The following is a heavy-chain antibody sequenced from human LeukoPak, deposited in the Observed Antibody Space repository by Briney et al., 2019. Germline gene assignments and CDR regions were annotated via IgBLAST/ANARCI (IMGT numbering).Heavy chain of an antibody. CDR3: AKDTSIGKYCTSGVCSPFDY. J-gene: IGHJ4*02. V-gene: IGHV3-23*01. Sequence: GGSLRLSCAGYGFTFSSYAMSWVRQAPGKGLEWVSPISDSGDYTYYADSVKGRFTISRDNSKNTLYLHVNSLRAEDTAVYYCAKDTSIGKYCTSGVCSPFDYWGQGTLVTVSS. CDR1: GFTFSSYA. D-gene: IGHD2-8*01. CDR2: ISDSGDYT.